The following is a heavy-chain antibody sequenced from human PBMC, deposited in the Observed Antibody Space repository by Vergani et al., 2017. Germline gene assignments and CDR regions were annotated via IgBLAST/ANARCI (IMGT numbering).Heavy chain of an antibody. D-gene: IGHD3-3*01. CDR3: ARSGYYDFWSGVDY. V-gene: IGHV3-33*01. J-gene: IGHJ4*02. CDR1: GFTFSSYG. Sequence: VQLVESGGGLVQPGGSLRLSCAASGFTFSSYGMHWVRQAPGKGLEWVAVIWYDGSNKYYADSVKGRFTISRDNSKNTLYLQMNSLRAEDTAVYYCARSGYYDFWSGVDYWGQGTLVTVSS. CDR2: IWYDGSNK.